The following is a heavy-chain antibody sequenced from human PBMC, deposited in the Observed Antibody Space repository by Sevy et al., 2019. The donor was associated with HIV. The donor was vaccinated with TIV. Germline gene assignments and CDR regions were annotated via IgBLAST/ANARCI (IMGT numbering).Heavy chain of an antibody. Sequence: SETLSLTCTVSGDSITRYFWSWIRQPPGKGLEWIGYMYHSGSTNYNPSLKRRVSLSIDTSKNEFSLTLGSVTAADTVVYYCARDYRRDFWSGYSNYFDPWGPGILVTVSS. D-gene: IGHD3-3*01. J-gene: IGHJ5*02. V-gene: IGHV4-59*01. CDR1: GDSITRYF. CDR3: ARDYRRDFWSGYSNYFDP. CDR2: MYHSGST.